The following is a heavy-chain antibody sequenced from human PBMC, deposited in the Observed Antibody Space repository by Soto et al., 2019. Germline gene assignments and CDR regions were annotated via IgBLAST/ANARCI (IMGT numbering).Heavy chain of an antibody. V-gene: IGHV3-48*01. CDR2: ISSSSSTI. J-gene: IGHJ3*02. Sequence: LRLSCAASGFTFSSYSMNWVRQAPGKGLEWVSYISSSSSTIYYADSVKGRFTISRDNAKNSLYLQMNSLRAEDTAVYYCARDRAIFGVVIRGFDICGQGTMVTVSS. CDR1: GFTFSSYS. D-gene: IGHD3-3*01. CDR3: ARDRAIFGVVIRGFDI.